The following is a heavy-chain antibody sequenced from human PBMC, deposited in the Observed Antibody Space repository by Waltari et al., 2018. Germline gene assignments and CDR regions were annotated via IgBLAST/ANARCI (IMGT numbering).Heavy chain of an antibody. CDR2: IYYSGST. D-gene: IGHD7-27*01. CDR3: ASLGDAFDI. CDR1: GGSISSYY. Sequence: QVQLQESGPGLVKPSETLSLTCPVSGGSISSYYWSWIRQPPGKGLEWIGYIYYSGSTNYNPSLKSRVTISVDTSKNQFSLKLSSVTAADTAVYYCASLGDAFDIWGQGTMVTVSS. V-gene: IGHV4-59*01. J-gene: IGHJ3*02.